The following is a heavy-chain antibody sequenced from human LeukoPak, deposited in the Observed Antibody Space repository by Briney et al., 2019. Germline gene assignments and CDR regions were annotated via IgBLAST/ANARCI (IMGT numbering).Heavy chain of an antibody. V-gene: IGHV4-39*07. CDR1: GGSINSSSYY. CDR2: IYYSGST. J-gene: IGHJ4*02. D-gene: IGHD4-23*01. CDR3: ARGAYGGKPPTY. Sequence: SETLSLTCTVSGGSINSSSYYWGWIRQPPGKGLEWIGSIYYSGSTYYNPSLKSRVTISVDTSKNQFSLKLSSVTAADTAVYYCARGAYGGKPPTYWGQGTLVTVSS.